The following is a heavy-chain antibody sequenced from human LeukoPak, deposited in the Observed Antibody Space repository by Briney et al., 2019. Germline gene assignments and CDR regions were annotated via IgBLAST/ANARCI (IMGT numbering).Heavy chain of an antibody. CDR2: IYSSGST. CDR3: ARVLIGAFDY. J-gene: IGHJ4*02. CDR1: GGSISSGSYY. Sequence: SETLSLTCTVSGGSISSGSYYWSWIRQPAGKGLERIGRIYSSGSTNYNPSLKSRVTISVDTSKNQFSLKLTSVTAADTAVYYCARVLIGAFDYWGQGTLVTVSS. V-gene: IGHV4-61*02. D-gene: IGHD1-26*01.